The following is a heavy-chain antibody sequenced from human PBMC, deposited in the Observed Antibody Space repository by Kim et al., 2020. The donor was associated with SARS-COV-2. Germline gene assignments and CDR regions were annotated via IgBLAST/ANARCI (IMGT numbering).Heavy chain of an antibody. Sequence: RSRVTISVDTSKNQFSLKLSSVTAADTAVYYCARSGKCSSTSCYTGAFDIWGQGTMVTVSS. V-gene: IGHV4-31*02. J-gene: IGHJ3*02. D-gene: IGHD2-2*02. CDR3: ARSGKCSSTSCYTGAFDI.